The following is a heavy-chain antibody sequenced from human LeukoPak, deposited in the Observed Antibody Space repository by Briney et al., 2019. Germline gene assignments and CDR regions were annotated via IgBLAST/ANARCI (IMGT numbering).Heavy chain of an antibody. D-gene: IGHD6-13*01. J-gene: IGHJ6*03. CDR1: GGSFSSHY. CDR3: ASGLNSSSWNYYYYYYMDV. Sequence: SETLSLTCTVSGGSFSSHYWSWIRQPPGKGLEWIGYIYYSGSTNYNPSLKSRVTISVDTSKNQFSLKLSSVTAADTAVYYCASGLNSSSWNYYYYYYMDVWGKGTTVTVSS. V-gene: IGHV4-59*11. CDR2: IYYSGST.